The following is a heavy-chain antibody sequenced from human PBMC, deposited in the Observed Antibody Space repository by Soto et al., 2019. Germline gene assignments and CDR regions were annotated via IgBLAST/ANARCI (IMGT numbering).Heavy chain of an antibody. V-gene: IGHV3-9*01. D-gene: IGHD3-16*01. CDR2: ITWNSGTR. CDR1: GFTFYEYA. J-gene: IGHJ4*02. CDR3: AKDGGGYAYNYELDS. Sequence: GGSLRLSCAASGFTFYEYAMHWVRQVPGKGLEWASGITWNSGTRGYADSVKGRFTISRDNAKNSLYLEMTSLRPEDTAFYHCAKDGGGYAYNYELDSWGQGTLVTVSS.